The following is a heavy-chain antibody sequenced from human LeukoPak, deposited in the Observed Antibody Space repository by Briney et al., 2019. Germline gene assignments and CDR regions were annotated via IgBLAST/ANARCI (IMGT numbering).Heavy chain of an antibody. Sequence: PSETLSLTCTVSGGSISSYYWSWIRQPAGKGLEWIGRIYTSGSTNYNPSLKSRVTMSVDTSKNQFSLKLSSVTAADTAVYYCARSPNSRWYSSGRLYYFDYWGQGSLVTVSS. CDR3: ARSPNSRWYSSGRLYYFDY. CDR2: IYTSGST. J-gene: IGHJ4*02. D-gene: IGHD6-19*01. CDR1: GGSISSYY. V-gene: IGHV4-4*07.